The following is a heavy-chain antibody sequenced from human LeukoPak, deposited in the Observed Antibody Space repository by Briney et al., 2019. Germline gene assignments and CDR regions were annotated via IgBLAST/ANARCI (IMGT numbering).Heavy chain of an antibody. CDR3: ARDRYSSGWGLGY. CDR2: IYYSGST. V-gene: IGHV4-59*01. CDR1: GGSISSYY. D-gene: IGHD6-19*01. J-gene: IGHJ4*02. Sequence: PSETLSLTCTVSGGSISSYYWSWIRQPPGKGLEWIGYIYYSGSTNYNPSLKSRVTISVDTSKNQFSLKRSSVTAADTAVYYCARDRYSSGWGLGYWGQGTLVTVSS.